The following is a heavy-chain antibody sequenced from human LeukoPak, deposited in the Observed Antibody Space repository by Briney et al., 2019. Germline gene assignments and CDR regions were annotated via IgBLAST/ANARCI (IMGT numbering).Heavy chain of an antibody. CDR3: ARGRGAYSSSWYYFDY. D-gene: IGHD6-13*01. CDR1: GGSISSSNW. Sequence: SGTLSLTCAVSGGSISSSNWWSWVRQPPGKGLEWIGEIYHSGSTYYNPSLKSRVTISVDTSKNQFSLKLSSVTAADTAVYYCARGRGAYSSSWYYFDYWGQGTLVTVSS. J-gene: IGHJ4*02. CDR2: IYHSGST. V-gene: IGHV4-4*02.